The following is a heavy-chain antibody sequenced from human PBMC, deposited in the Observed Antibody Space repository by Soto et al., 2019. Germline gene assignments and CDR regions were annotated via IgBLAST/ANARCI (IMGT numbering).Heavy chain of an antibody. CDR3: ARSTVTDAFDI. CDR2: IYYSGST. V-gene: IGHV4-59*08. J-gene: IGHJ3*02. CDR1: GGSISSYY. D-gene: IGHD4-17*01. Sequence: SETLSLTCTVSGGSISSYYWSWIRQPPGKGLEWIGYIYYSGSTNYNPSLKSRVTISVDTSKNQFSLKLSSVTAADTAVYYCARSTVTDAFDIWGQGTMVTVSS.